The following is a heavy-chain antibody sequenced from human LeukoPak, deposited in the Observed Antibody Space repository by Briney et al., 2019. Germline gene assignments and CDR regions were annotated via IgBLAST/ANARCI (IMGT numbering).Heavy chain of an antibody. D-gene: IGHD2/OR15-2a*01. V-gene: IGHV3-30*18. CDR1: GFTFSSYG. CDR3: AKRDHRDFNDAFDI. J-gene: IGHJ3*02. CDR2: ISYDGSNK. Sequence: GGSLRLSCAVSGFTFSSYGMHWVRQAPGKGLEWVAVISYDGSNKYYADSVKGRFTISRDNSKNTLYLQMNSLRAEDTAVYYCAKRDHRDFNDAFDIWGQGTMVTVSS.